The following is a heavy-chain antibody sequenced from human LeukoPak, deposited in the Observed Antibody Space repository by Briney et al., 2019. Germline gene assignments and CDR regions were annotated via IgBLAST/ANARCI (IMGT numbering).Heavy chain of an antibody. CDR2: ISWDRGST. V-gene: IGHV3-43D*04. CDR1: GLTFDDYA. CDR3: AKDKEYSGFGPILSGYYYGMDV. Sequence: GGSLRLSCAASGLTFDDYAMHWVRQAPGKGLEWVSLISWDRGSTYCADSVKGRFTISRDNSRHTLYLQMNSLGAEDTALYYCAKDKEYSGFGPILSGYYYGMDVWGKGTTVTVSS. J-gene: IGHJ6*04. D-gene: IGHD5-12*01.